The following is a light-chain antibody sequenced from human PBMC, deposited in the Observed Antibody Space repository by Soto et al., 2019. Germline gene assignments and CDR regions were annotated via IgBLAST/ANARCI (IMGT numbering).Light chain of an antibody. J-gene: IGKJ1*01. Sequence: DIQMTQSPSTLSASVGDRVTITCRASQSISSWLAWYQQKPGKAPKLLIYDASSLESGVPSRFSGSGSGTEFTLTISSLQPDDFATYYCQQYGSSSTFGQGTKVDI. CDR1: QSISSW. CDR3: QQYGSSST. V-gene: IGKV1-5*01. CDR2: DAS.